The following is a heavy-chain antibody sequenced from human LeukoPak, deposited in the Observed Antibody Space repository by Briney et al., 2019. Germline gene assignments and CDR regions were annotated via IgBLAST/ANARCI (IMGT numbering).Heavy chain of an antibody. J-gene: IGHJ3*02. CDR1: GFTFSSYE. CDR3: AKDQVKYYYDSSGAFDI. CDR2: ISGSGGST. D-gene: IGHD3-22*01. Sequence: GGSLRLSCAASGFTFSSYEMNWVRQAPGKGLEWVSAISGSGGSTYYADSAKGRFTISRDNSKNTLYLQMNSLRAEDTAVYYCAKDQVKYYYDSSGAFDIWGQGTMVTVSS. V-gene: IGHV3-23*01.